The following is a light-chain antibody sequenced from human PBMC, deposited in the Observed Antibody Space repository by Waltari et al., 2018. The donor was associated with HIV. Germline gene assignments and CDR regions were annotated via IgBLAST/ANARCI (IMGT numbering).Light chain of an antibody. CDR2: EVA. V-gene: IGLV2-8*01. J-gene: IGLJ3*02. CDR3: SSYGDSLRVL. Sequence: QSALTQPPSASGSLGQSVTISCTGPSSDFGAYASVSWFQQHPRSAPKLLLYEVARRPSTVSDRLSGSSSGSTAFLTVAGLQPDDEATYFCSSYGDSLRVLFGGGTNVTVL. CDR1: SSDFGAYAS.